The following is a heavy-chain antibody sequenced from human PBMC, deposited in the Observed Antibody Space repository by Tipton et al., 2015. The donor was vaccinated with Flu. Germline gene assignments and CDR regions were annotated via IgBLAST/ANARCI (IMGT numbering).Heavy chain of an antibody. CDR3: ARAAGDSNYVDY. CDR2: IWSDGSHQ. V-gene: IGHV3-33*01. Sequence: SLRLSCAASGFTFSSYAMHWVRQAPGKGLEWVAVIWSDGSHQYYADSVKGRFTISRDNSKNTLFLQMNSLRAEDTAVYYCARAAGDSNYVDYWGQGTLVTVSS. CDR1: GFTFSSYA. J-gene: IGHJ4*02. D-gene: IGHD2-21*01.